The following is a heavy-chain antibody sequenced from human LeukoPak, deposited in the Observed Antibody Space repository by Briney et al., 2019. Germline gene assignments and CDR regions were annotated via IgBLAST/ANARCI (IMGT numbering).Heavy chain of an antibody. Sequence: GGSLRLSCAASGFTFSSYSMNWVRQAPGKGLEWVSSISSSSSYIYYADSVKGRFTISRDNSKNTLYLQMNSLRAEDTAVYYCARDPLYYYDSSGYYYAGGLDYWGQGTPVTVSS. J-gene: IGHJ4*02. D-gene: IGHD3-22*01. CDR1: GFTFSSYS. CDR3: ARDPLYYYDSSGYYYAGGLDY. CDR2: ISSSSSYI. V-gene: IGHV3-21*01.